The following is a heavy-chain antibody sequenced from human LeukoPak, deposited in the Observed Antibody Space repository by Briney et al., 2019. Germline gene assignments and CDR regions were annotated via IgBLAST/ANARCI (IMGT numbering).Heavy chain of an antibody. J-gene: IGHJ4*02. Sequence: PGGSLRLSCAASGFTFDDYGMSWVRQAPGKGLEWVSGINWNGGSTGYADSVKGRFTIARDNAKNSLYLQMYSLRAEDTAVYYCASGYDSSGYYNYWGQGTLVTVSS. CDR1: GFTFDDYG. V-gene: IGHV3-20*04. CDR3: ASGYDSSGYYNY. D-gene: IGHD3-22*01. CDR2: INWNGGST.